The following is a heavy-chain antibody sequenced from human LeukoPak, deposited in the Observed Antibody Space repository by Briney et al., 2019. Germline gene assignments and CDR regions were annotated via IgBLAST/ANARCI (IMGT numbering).Heavy chain of an antibody. CDR3: ARAKRWENDAFDI. V-gene: IGHV4-59*01. D-gene: IGHD1-26*01. Sequence: SETLSLTCTVSGFSISTYSWSWIRQPPGKGLEWVGYIYSSGGTGHNPSLKSRVTMSVDTSTNQLSLKLNSVTAADTAVYYCARAKRWENDAFDIWGQGTLVTVAS. CDR2: IYSSGGT. CDR1: GFSISTYS. J-gene: IGHJ3*02.